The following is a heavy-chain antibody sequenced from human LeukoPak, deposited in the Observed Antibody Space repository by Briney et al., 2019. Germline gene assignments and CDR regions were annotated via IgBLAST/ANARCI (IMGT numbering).Heavy chain of an antibody. CDR1: GFTFSSYS. CDR3: ARVRDNWGIDNFDC. V-gene: IGHV3-48*01. D-gene: IGHD7-27*01. J-gene: IGHJ4*02. Sequence: GGSLRLSCAASGFTFSSYSMNWVRQAPGKGLEWVSDISSGSSNIYYADFMKGRFTISRDNAKNSLYLLMNSLRAEDTAVYYCARVRDNWGIDNFDCWGQGTLVTVSS. CDR2: ISSGSSNI.